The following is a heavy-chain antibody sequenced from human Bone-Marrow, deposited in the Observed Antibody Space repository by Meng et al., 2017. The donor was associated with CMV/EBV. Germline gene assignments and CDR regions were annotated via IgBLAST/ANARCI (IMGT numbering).Heavy chain of an antibody. V-gene: IGHV3-11*04. CDR1: GFTFSDYY. CDR2: ISSSGSYI. J-gene: IGHJ3*02. D-gene: IGHD6-19*01. CDR3: ARGGQWLVPEFDI. Sequence: GGSLRLSCAASGFTFSDYYMSWIRQAPGKGLEWVSYISSSGSYIYYADSVRGRFTISRDNAKNSLYLQMNSLRTEDTAVYYCARGGQWLVPEFDIWGQGTMVTVSS.